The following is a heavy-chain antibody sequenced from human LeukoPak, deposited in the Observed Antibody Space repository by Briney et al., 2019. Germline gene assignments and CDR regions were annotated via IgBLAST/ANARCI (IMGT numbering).Heavy chain of an antibody. CDR1: GFTFSSYW. CDR3: AREVLWFGELEVDAFDI. Sequence: PGGSLRLSCAASGFTFSSYWMSWVRQAPGKGLEWVANIKQDGSEKYYVDSVKGRFTISRDNAKNSLYLQMNSLRAEDTAVYYCAREVLWFGELEVDAFDIWGQGTMVTVSS. V-gene: IGHV3-7*01. CDR2: IKQDGSEK. D-gene: IGHD3-10*01. J-gene: IGHJ3*02.